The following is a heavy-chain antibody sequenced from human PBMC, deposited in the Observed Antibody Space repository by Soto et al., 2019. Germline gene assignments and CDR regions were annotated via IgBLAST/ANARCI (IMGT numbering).Heavy chain of an antibody. Sequence: GGSLRLSCTASGFTFGDYAMSWVRQAPGKGLEWVGFIRSKAHGGTTEYAASVKGRFTISRDDSKSIAYLQMNSLKTEDTAVYYCTRDSPDPYYYDSSGYLRFDYWGQGTLVTVSS. J-gene: IGHJ4*02. D-gene: IGHD3-22*01. CDR2: IRSKAHGGTT. CDR3: TRDSPDPYYYDSSGYLRFDY. V-gene: IGHV3-49*04. CDR1: GFTFGDYA.